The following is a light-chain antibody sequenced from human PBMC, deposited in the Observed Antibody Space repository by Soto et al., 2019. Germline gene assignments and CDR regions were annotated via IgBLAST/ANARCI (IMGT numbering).Light chain of an antibody. CDR2: VAF. Sequence: DIQMTQSPSSLSASVGDRVTITCRASQTIDNNLNWYQQKPGKAPRLLIYVAFSLQSGVPSRFSGSGSGTDFTLTISSLQPDDFATYCCQQSFSIPYTFGQGTILEIK. J-gene: IGKJ2*01. V-gene: IGKV1-39*01. CDR3: QQSFSIPYT. CDR1: QTIDNN.